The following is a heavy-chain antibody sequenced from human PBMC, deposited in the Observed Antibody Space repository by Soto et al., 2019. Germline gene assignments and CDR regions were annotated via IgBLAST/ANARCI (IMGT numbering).Heavy chain of an antibody. Sequence: QPQLVQSGPEVKKPGASVKVSCKASHYTFTSYGVSWVRQAPGQGLEWMGWISSQNGNTVYAQKFQGRVTLTTDTSTSTAFMELRSLHADDTALYYCARDRHDHTSDRIDYGGQGTLVTVSS. J-gene: IGHJ4*02. CDR2: ISSQNGNT. V-gene: IGHV1-18*01. D-gene: IGHD2-2*02. CDR3: ARDRHDHTSDRIDY. CDR1: HYTFTSYG.